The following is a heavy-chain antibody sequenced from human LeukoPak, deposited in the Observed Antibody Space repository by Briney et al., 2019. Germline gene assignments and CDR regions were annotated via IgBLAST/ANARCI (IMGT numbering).Heavy chain of an antibody. CDR3: ARDNRLITPYYYDSSGPFDY. J-gene: IGHJ4*02. D-gene: IGHD3-22*01. V-gene: IGHV3-20*04. CDR1: GFTFDDYG. CDR2: INWNGGST. Sequence: PGGSLRLSCAASGFTFDDYGMSWVRQAPGKGLEWVSGINWNGGSTGYADSVKGRFTISRDNAKNSLYLQMNSLRAEDTALYYCARDNRLITPYYYDSSGPFDYWGQGTLVTVSS.